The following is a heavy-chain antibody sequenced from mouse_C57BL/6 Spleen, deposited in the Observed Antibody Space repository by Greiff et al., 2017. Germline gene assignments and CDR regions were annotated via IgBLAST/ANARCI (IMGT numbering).Heavy chain of an antibody. V-gene: IGHV1-55*01. J-gene: IGHJ3*01. D-gene: IGHD3-1*01. CDR2: IYPGSGST. CDR1: GYTFTSYW. Sequence: VQLQQPGAELVKPGASVKMSCKASGYTFTSYWITWVKQRPGQGLEWIGDIYPGSGSTNYNEKFKSKATLTVDTSSSTAYMQLSSLTSEDSAVYYCARSGDVGAWFAYWGQGTLVTVSA. CDR3: ARSGDVGAWFAY.